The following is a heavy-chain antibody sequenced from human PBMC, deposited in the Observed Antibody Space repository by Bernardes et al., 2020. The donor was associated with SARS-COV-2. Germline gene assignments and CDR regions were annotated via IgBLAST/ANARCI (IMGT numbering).Heavy chain of an antibody. Sequence: GGSLRLSCTASGFTFSTSWMTWVRQAPGKGLEWVANIKYDGGEESYVDSVKGRFTISRDNAKNSLYLQMNSLRAEDTAAYYCAKGARYPDIWGRGNLVTVS. CDR2: IKYDGGEE. CDR3: AKGARYPDI. V-gene: IGHV3-7*04. CDR1: GFTFSTSW. J-gene: IGHJ2*01.